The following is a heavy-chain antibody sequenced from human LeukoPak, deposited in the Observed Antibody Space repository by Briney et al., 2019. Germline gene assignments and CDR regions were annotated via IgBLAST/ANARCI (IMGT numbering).Heavy chain of an antibody. Sequence: GGSLRLSCAASRFTFSSYAMSWIRQAPGKGLEWVSYISSRGGDRPYADSVKGRFTISRDNAKNSLYLQMNSLRAEDTAVYYCAREYWGSFDYCGQGTLVTVSS. CDR1: RFTFSSYA. J-gene: IGHJ4*02. D-gene: IGHD7-27*01. CDR2: ISSRGGDR. V-gene: IGHV3-11*01. CDR3: AREYWGSFDY.